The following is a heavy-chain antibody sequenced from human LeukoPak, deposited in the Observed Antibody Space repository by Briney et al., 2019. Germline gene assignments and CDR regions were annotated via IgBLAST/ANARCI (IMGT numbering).Heavy chain of an antibody. J-gene: IGHJ6*02. CDR3: ARWGATYYDISTGSAQTRSGYYYGMDV. Sequence: SVNVSCKASGGTFSIYAISWVRQAPGQGLEWMGGIIPIFGTANYAQKFQGRVTITADESTSTAYMELSSLRSEDTAVYYCARWGATYYDISTGSAQTRSGYYYGMDVWGQGTTVTVSS. CDR1: GGTFSIYA. V-gene: IGHV1-69*01. CDR2: IIPIFGTA. D-gene: IGHD3-9*01.